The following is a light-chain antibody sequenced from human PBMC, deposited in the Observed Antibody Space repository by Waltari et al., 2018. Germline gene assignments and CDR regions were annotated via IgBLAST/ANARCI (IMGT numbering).Light chain of an antibody. Sequence: EIVMTKSPESLAVSLGERTTITCKSSQTILYNSNNKNYLAWYQQKPGQPPRILIYWASSRDCGVPDRFSGSGSVTDVTLTISSLQAEDVAVYYCQQYFDNPRTFGQGTRLEIK. V-gene: IGKV4-1*01. CDR1: QTILYNSNNKNY. J-gene: IGKJ2*01. CDR3: QQYFDNPRT. CDR2: WAS.